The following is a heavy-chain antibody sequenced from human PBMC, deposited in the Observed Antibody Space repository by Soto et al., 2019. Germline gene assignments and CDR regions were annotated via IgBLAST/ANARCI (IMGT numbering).Heavy chain of an antibody. CDR3: IRVFFEVSSGYSPDYFNY. Sequence: ASVKVSCKASGYTFIAYYMHWVRQAPGQGLEWMGMINPSGGSTTYAQKFQGRVTMTRDTSTSTVYMELSSLRSEDTAVYYCIRVFFEVSSGYSPDYFNYWGQGTPVTVSS. V-gene: IGHV1-46*03. D-gene: IGHD3-22*01. CDR1: GYTFIAYY. J-gene: IGHJ4*02. CDR2: INPSGGST.